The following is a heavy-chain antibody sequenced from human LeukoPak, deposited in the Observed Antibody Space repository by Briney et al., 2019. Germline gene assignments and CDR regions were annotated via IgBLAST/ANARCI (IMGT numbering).Heavy chain of an antibody. CDR3: VKDRWGGGYDVFDY. CDR1: GLIFDDYA. J-gene: IGHJ4*02. D-gene: IGHD5-12*01. CDR2: IRGDGTRT. Sequence: GGSLRLSCAASGLIFDDYAIHWVRQAPGKGLEWVSVIRGDGTRTHYADSVKGRFTISRDNSKNSLYLQMNSLRTEDTALYYCVKDRWGGGYDVFDYWGQGTPVTVSS. V-gene: IGHV3-43*02.